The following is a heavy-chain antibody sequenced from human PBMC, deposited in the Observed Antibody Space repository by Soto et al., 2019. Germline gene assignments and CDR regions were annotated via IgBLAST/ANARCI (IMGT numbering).Heavy chain of an antibody. CDR2: SHQSGNT. CDR3: ATRDSSRFY. Sequence: QVQLQESGPGRVKPSVTLSRTGAVSGVSITSHDWWTWVRQPPGKGLEWIGESHQSGNTNYNSSLEGRVTISVNKSKDQCALKLTSVTVADTAVYYCATRDSSRFYWGQGTLVTVSS. CDR1: GVSITSHDW. J-gene: IGHJ4*02. D-gene: IGHD6-13*01. V-gene: IGHV4-4*02.